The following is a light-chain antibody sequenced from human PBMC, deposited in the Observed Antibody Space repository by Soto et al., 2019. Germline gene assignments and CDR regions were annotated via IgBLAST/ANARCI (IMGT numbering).Light chain of an antibody. Sequence: QSVLTQPPSVSGAPGQRVTISCTGSSSNIGAGYDVHWYQQLPGTAPKLLIYGNSNRPSGVPDRFSGSKSGTSASQAITGLQAEDEADYYCQSYDSSLSVLDVFGTGTKVTVL. CDR2: GNS. CDR3: QSYDSSLSVLDV. CDR1: SSNIGAGYD. V-gene: IGLV1-40*01. J-gene: IGLJ1*01.